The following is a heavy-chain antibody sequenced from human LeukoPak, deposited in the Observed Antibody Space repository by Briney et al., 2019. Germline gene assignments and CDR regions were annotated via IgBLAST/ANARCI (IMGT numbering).Heavy chain of an antibody. Sequence: PSETLSLTCTVSGGSISSGGYYWSWIRQHPGKGLEWIGYIYYSGSTYYNPSLKSRVTISVDTSKNQFSLKLSSVTAADTAVYYRARWPGVAVAFDIWGQGTMVTVSS. J-gene: IGHJ3*02. CDR1: GGSISSGGYY. V-gene: IGHV4-31*03. CDR2: IYYSGST. CDR3: ARWPGVAVAFDI. D-gene: IGHD2-15*01.